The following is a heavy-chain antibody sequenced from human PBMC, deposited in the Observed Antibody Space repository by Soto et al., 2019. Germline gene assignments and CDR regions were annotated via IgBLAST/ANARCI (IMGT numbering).Heavy chain of an antibody. Sequence: PETLSLTCTVSGGSISSSKYYWGWIRQAPGKGLEWIASIYYSGSTYYNPSLKSRVTISVDTSRNQFSLKLTSMTAADTAVYYTARNGRCYDTSDLTYYWGQGILVTVS. D-gene: IGHD2-15*01. CDR3: ARNGRCYDTSDLTYY. CDR2: IYYSGST. J-gene: IGHJ4*02. V-gene: IGHV4-39*01. CDR1: GGSISSSKYY.